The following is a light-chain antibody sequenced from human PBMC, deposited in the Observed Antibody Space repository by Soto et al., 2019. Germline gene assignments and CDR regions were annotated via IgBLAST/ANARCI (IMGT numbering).Light chain of an antibody. J-gene: IGLJ2*01. CDR1: SSDVGGYNY. CDR3: SSYTSSSTVI. Sequence: QSALTQPASVSGSPGQSITISCTGTSSDVGGYNYVSWYQQHPGKVPKLMIYDVSNRPSGVSNRFSGSKSGNTASLTISGLQVEDEADYYCSSYTSSSTVIFGGGTKLTVL. CDR2: DVS. V-gene: IGLV2-14*03.